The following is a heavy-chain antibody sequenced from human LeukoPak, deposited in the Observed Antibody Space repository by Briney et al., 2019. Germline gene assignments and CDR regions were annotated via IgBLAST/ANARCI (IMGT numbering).Heavy chain of an antibody. V-gene: IGHV3-21*04. J-gene: IGHJ4*02. CDR1: GFTFSSYT. CDR3: ARPPVATINS. CDR2: ITSSSSYI. D-gene: IGHD5-12*01. Sequence: GGSLRLSCAASGFTFSSYTMNWVRQAPGKGLEWVSSITSSSSYIYYADSVKGRFTISRDNAKNSLYLQMNSLRAEDTAVYYCARPPVATINSWGQGTLVTVSS.